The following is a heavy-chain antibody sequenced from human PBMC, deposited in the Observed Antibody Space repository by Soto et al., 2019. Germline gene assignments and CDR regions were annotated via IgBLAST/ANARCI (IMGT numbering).Heavy chain of an antibody. D-gene: IGHD6-19*01. CDR1: GGSISSSNW. J-gene: IGHJ4*02. V-gene: IGHV4-4*02. CDR2: IYHSGST. CDR3: ARVGSSGWYNLFDY. Sequence: KPSETLSLTCAVSGGSISSSNWWSWVRQPPGKGLEWIGEIYHSGSTNYNPSLKSRVTISVDKSKNQFSLKLSSVTAADTAVYYCARVGSSGWYNLFDYWGQGTLVTVSS.